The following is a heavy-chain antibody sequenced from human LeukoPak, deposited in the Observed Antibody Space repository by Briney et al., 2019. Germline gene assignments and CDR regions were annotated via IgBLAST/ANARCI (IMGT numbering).Heavy chain of an antibody. V-gene: IGHV3-53*01. D-gene: IGHD1-26*01. CDR1: GFNVSNNY. CDR2: IFGGLNT. J-gene: IGHJ4*02. CDR3: AGGGGVGAKY. Sequence: TGGSLRLSCAASGFNVSNNYMSWVRQAPGKGLEWVSVIFGGLNTFYADSVKGRFTISRDNSNNTLYLQMNTLRAEDTAVYYCAGGGGVGAKYWGQGTLVTVSS.